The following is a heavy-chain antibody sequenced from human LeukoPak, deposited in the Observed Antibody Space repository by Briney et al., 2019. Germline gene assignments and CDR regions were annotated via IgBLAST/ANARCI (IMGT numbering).Heavy chain of an antibody. CDR3: ARGDYEYGGTDY. CDR1: GYTFTSYY. D-gene: IGHD4-23*01. Sequence: ASVKVSCKASGYTFTSYYMHWVRQAPGQGLEWMGIINPSGGSTSYAQKFQGRVTMTSDTSISTAFMELSSLRSEDTAVYYCARGDYEYGGTDYWGQGTLVTVSS. J-gene: IGHJ4*02. CDR2: INPSGGST. V-gene: IGHV1-46*01.